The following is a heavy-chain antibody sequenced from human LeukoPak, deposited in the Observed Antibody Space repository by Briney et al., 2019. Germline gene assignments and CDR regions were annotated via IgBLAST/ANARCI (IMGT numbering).Heavy chain of an antibody. J-gene: IGHJ4*02. V-gene: IGHV3-23*01. CDR2: ISGRGDST. CDR3: ARETGDFDS. CDR1: GFTFRGYS. Sequence: GGSRRLSCAASGFTFRGYSMNWVRKAPGKGLEWVSVISGRGDSTYYAHSVKGRFTISRDNSKSTVYLQMYSLRAEDTDVYYCARETGDFDSWGQGTLVIVSS. D-gene: IGHD7-27*01.